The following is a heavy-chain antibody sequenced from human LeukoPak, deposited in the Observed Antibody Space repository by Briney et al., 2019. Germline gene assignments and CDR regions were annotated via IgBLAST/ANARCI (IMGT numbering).Heavy chain of an antibody. CDR2: INPILGIA. D-gene: IGHD3-9*01. CDR3: AGEYDDISH. J-gene: IGHJ4*02. V-gene: IGHV1-69*04. CDR1: GGTFSRYS. Sequence: ASVKVSCKASGGTFSRYSISWVRQAPGQGLEWMGRINPILGIANYAQRFQDRVTINADTSTSTAYMELTSLRSEDTAVYYCAGEYDDISHWGQGTLVTVSS.